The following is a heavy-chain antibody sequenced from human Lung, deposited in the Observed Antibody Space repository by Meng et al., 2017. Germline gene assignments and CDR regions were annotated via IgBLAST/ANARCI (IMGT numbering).Heavy chain of an antibody. D-gene: IGHD1-1*01. CDR3: TNDRLNH. J-gene: IGHJ1*01. Sequence: VQLVESRGGLVPPGGSLRLSCAASGFTFTDHWMHWVRQGPGKGLVWVSRINRDGTKPTYADSVKGRFTISRDNAKNTLYLQMNNLRAEDTAFYYCTNDRLNHWGQGALVTVSS. V-gene: IGHV3-74*01. CDR2: INRDGTKP. CDR1: GFTFTDHW.